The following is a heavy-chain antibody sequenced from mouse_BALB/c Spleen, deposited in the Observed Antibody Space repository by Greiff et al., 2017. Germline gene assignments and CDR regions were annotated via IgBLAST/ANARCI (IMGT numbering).Heavy chain of an antibody. CDR2: ISSGGSYT. CDR3: TRDIYYGNYGYFDY. J-gene: IGHJ2*01. D-gene: IGHD2-1*01. V-gene: IGHV5-6-4*01. Sequence: DGQLVESGGGLVKPGGSLKLSCAASGFTFSSYTMSWVRQTPEKRLEWVATISSGGSYTYYPDSVKGRFTISRDNAKNTLYLQMSSLKSEDTAMYYCTRDIYYGNYGYFDYWGQGTTLTVSS. CDR1: GFTFSSYT.